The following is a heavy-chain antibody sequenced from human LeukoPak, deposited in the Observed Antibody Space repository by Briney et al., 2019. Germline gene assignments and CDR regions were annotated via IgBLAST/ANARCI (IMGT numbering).Heavy chain of an antibody. CDR1: GGTFSSYA. CDR3: ARSSSTSAFDP. D-gene: IGHD2-2*01. V-gene: IGHV1-69*04. CDR2: IIPILGIA. Sequence: GSSVKVSCKASGGTFSSYAISWVRQAPGRGLEWMGRIIPILGIANYAQKFQGRVTITADKSTSTAYMELSSLRSEDTAVYYCARSSSTSAFDPWGQGTLVTVSS. J-gene: IGHJ5*02.